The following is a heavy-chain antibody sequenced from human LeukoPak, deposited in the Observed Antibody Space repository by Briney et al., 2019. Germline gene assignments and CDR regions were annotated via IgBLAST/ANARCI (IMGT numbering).Heavy chain of an antibody. Sequence: ASVTVSCKASGYTFTGYYMHWVRQAPGQGLEWMGWINPNSGGTNYAQKFQGRVTMTRDTSISTAYMELSRLRSDDTAVYYCAREGYYYDSSGYPDYWGQGTLVTVSS. CDR1: GYTFTGYY. CDR2: INPNSGGT. V-gene: IGHV1-2*02. J-gene: IGHJ4*02. D-gene: IGHD3-22*01. CDR3: AREGYYYDSSGYPDY.